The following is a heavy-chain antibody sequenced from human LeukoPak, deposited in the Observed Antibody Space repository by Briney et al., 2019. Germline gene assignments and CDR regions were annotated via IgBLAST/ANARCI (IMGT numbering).Heavy chain of an antibody. J-gene: IGHJ6*02. CDR1: GFIFSSYG. V-gene: IGHV3-30*18. CDR2: ISYDGNNE. D-gene: IGHD5-24*01. Sequence: ERSLRLSCAASGFIFSSYGMHWVRQAPGKGLEWVAVISYDGNNEYYADSVKGQFTISRDNSKNTLYLQMNSLRVADTAVYYCAKDVESNYDYYNALDVWGQGTTVTVSS. CDR3: AKDVESNYDYYNALDV.